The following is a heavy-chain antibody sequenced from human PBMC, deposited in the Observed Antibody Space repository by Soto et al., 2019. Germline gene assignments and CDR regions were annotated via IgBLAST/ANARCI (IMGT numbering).Heavy chain of an antibody. J-gene: IGHJ4*02. CDR1: GFTFKTYA. D-gene: IGHD6-13*01. CDR3: AKEGYRGSWHLYCFDY. Sequence: PGESLRLSCAVSGFTFKTYAMNWIRQAPGKGLEWVAEISASGIITYYAPPVKARSTITSDSSKNTLYLQMNRLRADDTAIFDCAKEGYRGSWHLYCFDYGGQVALVTVS. CDR2: ISASGIIT. V-gene: IGHV3-23*01.